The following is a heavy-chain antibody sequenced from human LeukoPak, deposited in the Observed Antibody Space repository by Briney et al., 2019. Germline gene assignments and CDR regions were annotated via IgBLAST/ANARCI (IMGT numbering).Heavy chain of an antibody. Sequence: PGGSLRLSCAASGFTFSSYGMHWVRQAPGKGLEWVAFIRYDGSNKYYADSVKGRFTISRDNSKNTLYLQMNSLRAEDTAVYYCAKDRSGYIVYWGQGTLVTVSS. CDR1: GFTFSSYG. V-gene: IGHV3-30*02. CDR3: AKDRSGYIVY. J-gene: IGHJ4*02. D-gene: IGHD3-22*01. CDR2: IRYDGSNK.